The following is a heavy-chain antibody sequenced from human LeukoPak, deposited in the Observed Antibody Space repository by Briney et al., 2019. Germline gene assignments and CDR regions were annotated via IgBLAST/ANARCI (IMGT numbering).Heavy chain of an antibody. CDR1: GYTFTGYY. CDR3: ASGDYDFWSGYYTPLVGYYYYMDV. Sequence: VASVKVSCKASGYTFTGYYMHWVRQAPGQGLEWMGWINPNSGGTNYAQKFQGRVTMTRDTSISTAYMELSRLRSDDTAVYYCASGDYDFWSGYYTPLVGYYYYMDVWGKGTTVTVSS. D-gene: IGHD3-3*01. J-gene: IGHJ6*03. V-gene: IGHV1-2*02. CDR2: INPNSGGT.